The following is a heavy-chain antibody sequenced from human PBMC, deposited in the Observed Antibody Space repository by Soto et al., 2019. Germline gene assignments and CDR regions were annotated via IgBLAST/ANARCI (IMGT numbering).Heavy chain of an antibody. Sequence: QVQLVESGGGVVQPGRSLRLSCAASGCTFSSYAMHWVRQAPGKGLEWVAVISYDGSNKYYADSVKGRFTISRDNSKNTLYLQMNSLRAEDTAVYYCARPPRPAALYNWFDPWGQGTLVTVSS. V-gene: IGHV3-30-3*01. CDR2: ISYDGSNK. J-gene: IGHJ5*02. D-gene: IGHD2-2*01. CDR3: ARPPRPAALYNWFDP. CDR1: GCTFSSYA.